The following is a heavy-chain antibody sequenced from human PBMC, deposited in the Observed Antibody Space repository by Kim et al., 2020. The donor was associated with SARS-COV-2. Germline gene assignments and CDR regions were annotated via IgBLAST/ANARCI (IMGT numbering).Heavy chain of an antibody. J-gene: IGHJ6*01. CDR1: GFSVNDYF. D-gene: IGHD3-22*01. V-gene: IGHV3-11*03. CDR2: FSRSGSYT. CDR3: ARYERSGIGARLFFCNGMDV. Sequence: GGSLRLSCAASGFSVNDYFMSWIRQAPGKGLEWIAYFSRSGSYTDYADSVRGRFTISRDTAKNSLYLQMDNLSGEDTAIYYCARYERSGIGARLFFCNGMDVWGQGTTVSVSA.